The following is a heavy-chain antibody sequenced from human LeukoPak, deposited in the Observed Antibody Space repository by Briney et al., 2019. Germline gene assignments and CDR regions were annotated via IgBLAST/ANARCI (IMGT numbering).Heavy chain of an antibody. J-gene: IGHJ4*02. CDR3: ASLNRYSGYDNFDY. CDR1: GFTVSSNY. V-gene: IGHV3-53*01. Sequence: GGSLRLSCAASGFTVSSNYMRWVRQAPGKGLEWVSVIYSGGSTYYADSVKDRFTISRDNSKNTLYLQMNSLRAEDTAVYYCASLNRYSGYDNFDYWGQGTLVTVSS. D-gene: IGHD5-12*01. CDR2: IYSGGST.